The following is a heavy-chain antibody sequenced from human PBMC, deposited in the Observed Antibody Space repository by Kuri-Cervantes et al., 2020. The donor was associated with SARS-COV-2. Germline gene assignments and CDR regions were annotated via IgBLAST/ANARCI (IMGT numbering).Heavy chain of an antibody. D-gene: IGHD2-2*02. CDR3: ARGGGVVVPAAIYLNWFDP. J-gene: IGHJ5*02. CDR1: GYTFTDYY. V-gene: IGHV1-2*02. CDR2: INPDSSGT. Sequence: ASVKVSCKASGYTFTDYYMHWVRQAPGQGLEWMGWINPDSSGTDYAEKFQGRVTMTRDMSISTAYMELSRLRSDDTAVYYCARGGGVVVPAAIYLNWFDPWGQGTLVTVSS.